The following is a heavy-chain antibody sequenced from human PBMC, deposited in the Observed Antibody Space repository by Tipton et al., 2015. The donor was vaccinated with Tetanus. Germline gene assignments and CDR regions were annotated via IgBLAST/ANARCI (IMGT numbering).Heavy chain of an antibody. CDR2: IHSAGGST. D-gene: IGHD3-22*01. V-gene: IGHV3-74*01. J-gene: IGHJ4*02. Sequence: SLRLSCAGSGFSFSRHWLHWVRQPPGKGPVWVSRIHSAGGSTSYADSVRGRFTISRDNAKNTLYLQMNSLRAEDTAVYYCARDGDTSGHYGIFDSWGQGTLLIVSS. CDR1: GFSFSRHW. CDR3: ARDGDTSGHYGIFDS.